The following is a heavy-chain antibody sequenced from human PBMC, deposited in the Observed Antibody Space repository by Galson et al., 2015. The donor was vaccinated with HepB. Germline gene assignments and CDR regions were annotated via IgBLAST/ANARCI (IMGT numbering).Heavy chain of an antibody. V-gene: IGHV1-69*13. CDR2: IIPTFGVL. Sequence: SVKVSCKASGVTFSNFAISWVRQAPGQGLEWMGSIIPTFGVLHLARKFQGRVTMTADASTNTAYMELSSLRSEDTAVYFCARPNMDHEGSYCFDYWGQGTPVTVSS. J-gene: IGHJ4*02. CDR3: ARPNMDHEGSYCFDY. CDR1: GVTFSNFA. D-gene: IGHD3-10*01.